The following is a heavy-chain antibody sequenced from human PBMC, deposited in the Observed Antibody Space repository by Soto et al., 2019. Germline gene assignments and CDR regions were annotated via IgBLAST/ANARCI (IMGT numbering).Heavy chain of an antibody. CDR2: IYYSGST. D-gene: IGHD4-4*01. CDR1: GGSISSSSYY. V-gene: IGHV4-39*01. Sequence: QLQLQESGPGLVKPSETLSLTCTVSGGSISSSSYYWGWLRQPPGKGLEWIGSIYYSGSTYYNPSLTSRVTISVDTSKKQFSLKLSSVTAADTAVYYCARQMTTVNPVPFDYWGQGTLVTVSS. CDR3: ARQMTTVNPVPFDY. J-gene: IGHJ4*02.